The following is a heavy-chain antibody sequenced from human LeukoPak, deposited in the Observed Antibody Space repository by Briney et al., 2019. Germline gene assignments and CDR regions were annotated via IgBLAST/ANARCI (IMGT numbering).Heavy chain of an antibody. Sequence: SGTLSLTCAVSGGSISSSNWWSWVRQPPGKGLEWIGEIYHSGSTNYNPSLKSRVTISVDKSKNQFSLKLSSVTAADTAVYYCARDRSGYYYNWFDPWGQGTLVTVSS. J-gene: IGHJ5*02. CDR2: IYHSGST. V-gene: IGHV4-4*02. CDR3: ARDRSGYYYNWFDP. CDR1: GGSISSSNW. D-gene: IGHD3-3*01.